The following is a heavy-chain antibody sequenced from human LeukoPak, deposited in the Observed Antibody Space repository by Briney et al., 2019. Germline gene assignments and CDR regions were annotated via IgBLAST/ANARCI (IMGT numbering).Heavy chain of an antibody. D-gene: IGHD5/OR15-5a*01. CDR3: ARDLPKGYNWFDP. J-gene: IGHJ5*02. Sequence: GGSLRLSCAASGFTFSSYSMNWVRQAPGKGLEWVSYISSSSSTIYYADSVKRRFTISRDNAKNSLYLQMNSLRAEDTAVYYCARDLPKGYNWFDPWGQGTLVTVSS. CDR2: ISSSSSTI. V-gene: IGHV3-48*04. CDR1: GFTFSSYS.